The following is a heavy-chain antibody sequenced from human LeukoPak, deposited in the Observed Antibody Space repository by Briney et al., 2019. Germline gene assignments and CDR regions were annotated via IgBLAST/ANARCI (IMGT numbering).Heavy chain of an antibody. CDR1: ASTFSSNS. Sequence: GGSLRPSFAASASTFSSNSTNWGRQAPGKGLGWVSSISSSSRYIHYADSVKGRLTISRDNAKTSLYLHMNRLRAEAQDRYYWARELAVAGTFDYGGQGTLVTVSS. J-gene: IGHJ4*02. V-gene: IGHV3-21*01. CDR2: ISSSSRYI. CDR3: ARELAVAGTFDY. D-gene: IGHD6-19*01.